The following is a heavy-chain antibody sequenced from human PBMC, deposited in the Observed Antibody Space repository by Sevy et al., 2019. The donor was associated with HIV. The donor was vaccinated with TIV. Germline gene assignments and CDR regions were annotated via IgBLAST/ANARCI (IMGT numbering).Heavy chain of an antibody. CDR1: GHSISDYY. CDR3: ARDFGVRGPTAVTNCFDP. J-gene: IGHJ5*02. D-gene: IGHD3-10*01. V-gene: IGHV4-38-2*02. Sequence: SETLSLTCAVSGHSISDYYWGWIRQPPGKGLEWIATAYHSGTTYYNPSLKSRVTISADTSKNHFSLKLNSVTAADTAVYYCARDFGVRGPTAVTNCFDPWGQGTLVTVSS. CDR2: AYHSGTT.